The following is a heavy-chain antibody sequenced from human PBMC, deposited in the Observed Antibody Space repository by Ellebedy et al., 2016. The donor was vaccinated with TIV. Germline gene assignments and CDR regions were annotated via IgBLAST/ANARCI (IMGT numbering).Heavy chain of an antibody. CDR3: ARDQGDGYFSD. D-gene: IGHD5-24*01. CDR2: IYYTGST. CDR1: GGSIRGFY. Sequence: GSLRLSCTVSGGSIRGFYLSLIPQPPGKGLEGIGYIYYTGSTSYNPSLRSRVTISVDTSKNQFSLKLRSVTAADTAVYYCARDQGDGYFSDWGRGSLVTVSS. J-gene: IGHJ1*01. V-gene: IGHV4-59*01.